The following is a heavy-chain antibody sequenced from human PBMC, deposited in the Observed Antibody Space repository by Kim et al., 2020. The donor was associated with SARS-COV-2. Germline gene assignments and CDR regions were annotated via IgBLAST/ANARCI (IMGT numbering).Heavy chain of an antibody. CDR3: ARDYLPVVAAMDY. D-gene: IGHD2-15*01. V-gene: IGHV3-11*01. CDR2: ISSSGSTI. J-gene: IGHJ4*02. CDR1: GFTFSDYY. Sequence: GGSLRLSCAASGFTFSDYYMSWIRQAPGKGLEWVSYISSSGSTIYYADSVKGRFTISRDNAKNSLYLQMNSLRAEDTAVYYCARDYLPVVAAMDYWGQGTLVTVSS.